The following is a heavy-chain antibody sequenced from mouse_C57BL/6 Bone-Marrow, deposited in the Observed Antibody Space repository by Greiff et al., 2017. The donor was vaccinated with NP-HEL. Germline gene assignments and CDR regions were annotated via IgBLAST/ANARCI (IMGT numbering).Heavy chain of an antibody. Sequence: EVKVVESGGGLVQPGGSLKLSCAASGFTFSDYYMYWVRQTPEKRLEWVAYISNGGGSTYYPDTVKGRFTISRDNAKNTLYLQMSRLKSEDTAMYYCARPSRYDYAFAYWGQGTLVTVSA. J-gene: IGHJ3*01. V-gene: IGHV5-12*01. D-gene: IGHD2-4*01. CDR3: ARPSRYDYAFAY. CDR2: ISNGGGST. CDR1: GFTFSDYY.